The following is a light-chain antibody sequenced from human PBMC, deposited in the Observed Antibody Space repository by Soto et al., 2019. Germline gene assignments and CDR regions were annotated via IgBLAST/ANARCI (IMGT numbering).Light chain of an antibody. V-gene: IGLV3-25*03. CDR3: QSADSSGIYVV. Sequence: SYELTQPPSVSVSPGQTARITCSGDTLPKQFAYWYQQKRGQAPLLVMYKDSERPSGIPERFSGSSSGTTVTLTISGVQAEDEADYYCQSADSSGIYVVFGGGTKLTVL. J-gene: IGLJ3*02. CDR1: TLPKQF. CDR2: KDS.